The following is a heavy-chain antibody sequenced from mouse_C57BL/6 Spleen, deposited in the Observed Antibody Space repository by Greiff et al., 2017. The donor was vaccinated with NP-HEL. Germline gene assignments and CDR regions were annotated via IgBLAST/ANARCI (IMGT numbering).Heavy chain of an antibody. CDR3: ARKEVFDY. Sequence: QVQLKQSGAELVKPGASVKLSCKASGYTFTSYWMQWVKQRPGQGLEWIGEIDPSDSYTTYNQKFKGKATLTVDTSSSTAYMQLSSLTSEDSAVYYCARKEVFDYWGQGTTLTVSS. CDR1: GYTFTSYW. CDR2: IDPSDSYT. J-gene: IGHJ2*01. V-gene: IGHV1-50*01.